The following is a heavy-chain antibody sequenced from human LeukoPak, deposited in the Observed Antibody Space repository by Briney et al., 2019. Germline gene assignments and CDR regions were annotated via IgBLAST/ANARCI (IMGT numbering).Heavy chain of an antibody. V-gene: IGHV4-34*01. Sequence: SETLSLTCAVYGGSFSGYYWSWIRQPPGKGLEWIGEINHSGSTNYNPSLKSRVTISVDTSKNQFSLKLGSVTAADTAVYYCARGQNYYDSSGYLQHWGQGTLVTVSS. CDR1: GGSFSGYY. CDR2: INHSGST. J-gene: IGHJ1*01. D-gene: IGHD3-22*01. CDR3: ARGQNYYDSSGYLQH.